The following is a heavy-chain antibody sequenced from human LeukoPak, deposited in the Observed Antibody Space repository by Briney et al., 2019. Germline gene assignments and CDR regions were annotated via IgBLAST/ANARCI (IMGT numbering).Heavy chain of an antibody. V-gene: IGHV3-74*01. Sequence: PGGSLRLSCAASGFTSSSYWMHWVRQAPGKGLVWVSRIGTDGSSTIYADSVKGRFTISRDNAKNTLYLQMNSLRAEDTAVYYCARDRYCSSASCYGGDYWGQGTLVTVSS. CDR2: IGTDGSST. D-gene: IGHD2-2*01. J-gene: IGHJ4*02. CDR1: GFTSSSYW. CDR3: ARDRYCSSASCYGGDY.